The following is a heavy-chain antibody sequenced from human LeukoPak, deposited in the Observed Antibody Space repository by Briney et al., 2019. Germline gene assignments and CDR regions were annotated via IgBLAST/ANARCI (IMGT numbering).Heavy chain of an antibody. CDR3: AKTTARGGYYYYGLDV. V-gene: IGHV3-30*18. Sequence: PGGSLRLSRAASGFTFSNYGMDWVRQAPGKGLEWVAIISDDGSRKFYADSVKGRFTISRDNSKNTLYLEMNSLRAEDTAVYYCAKTTARGGYYYYGLDVWGQGATVTVSS. CDR1: GFTFSNYG. CDR2: ISDDGSRK. J-gene: IGHJ6*02. D-gene: IGHD4-4*01.